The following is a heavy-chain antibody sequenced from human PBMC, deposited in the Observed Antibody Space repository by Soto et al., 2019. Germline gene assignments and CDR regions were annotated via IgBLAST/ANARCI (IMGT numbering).Heavy chain of an antibody. Sequence: QVQLVQSGAEEKKPGASVKVSCKASGYTFTSYVMHWVRQAPGQRLEWMGWINAGNGNTKYSQKFQGRVTITRDTSASTAYMELSSLRSEDTAVYYCARAWVVVTATDYWGQGTLVTVSS. J-gene: IGHJ4*02. CDR3: ARAWVVVTATDY. CDR1: GYTFTSYV. CDR2: INAGNGNT. V-gene: IGHV1-3*05. D-gene: IGHD2-21*02.